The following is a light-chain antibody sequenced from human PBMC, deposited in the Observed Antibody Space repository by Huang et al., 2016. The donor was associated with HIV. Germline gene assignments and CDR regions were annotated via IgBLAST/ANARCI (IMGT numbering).Light chain of an antibody. CDR3: QQYQSVPWT. Sequence: DIQMTQSPSSLSASVGDRVTIICRASQGISKSLAWYQQKPGKAPKLLLYATSKLESGGPSRFGGSGSGTHYTRTISTLQPEDLATYYCQQYQSVPWTFGQGTKVEI. CDR2: ATS. J-gene: IGKJ1*01. V-gene: IGKV1-NL1*01. CDR1: QGISKS.